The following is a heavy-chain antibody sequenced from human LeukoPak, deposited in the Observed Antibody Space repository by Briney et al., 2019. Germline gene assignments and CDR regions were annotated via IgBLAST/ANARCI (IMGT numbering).Heavy chain of an antibody. D-gene: IGHD3-22*01. Sequence: ASVKVSCKASGYTFTSYGISWVRQAPGQGLEWMGWISAYNGNTNYAQKLQGRVTMTTDTSTSTAYMELRSLRSDDTAVYYCARVTNERSYYDSSGSGALDIWGQGTMVTVSS. CDR3: ARVTNERSYYDSSGSGALDI. CDR1: GYTFTSYG. CDR2: ISAYNGNT. V-gene: IGHV1-18*01. J-gene: IGHJ3*02.